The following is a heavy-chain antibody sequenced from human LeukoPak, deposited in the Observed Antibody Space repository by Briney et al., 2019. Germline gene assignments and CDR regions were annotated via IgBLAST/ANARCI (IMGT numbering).Heavy chain of an antibody. J-gene: IGHJ5*02. CDR2: IYYSGST. D-gene: IGHD2-21*01. V-gene: IGHV4-39*07. CDR3: ARDSIFPLFPNWFDP. Sequence: SETLSLTCTVSGVSISSSGYYWGWIRQPPGKGLEWIGSIYYSGSTYYSPSLKSRVTISVDTSKNQVSLKLNSVTAADTAVCYCARDSIFPLFPNWFDPWGQGTLVTVSS. CDR1: GVSISSSGYY.